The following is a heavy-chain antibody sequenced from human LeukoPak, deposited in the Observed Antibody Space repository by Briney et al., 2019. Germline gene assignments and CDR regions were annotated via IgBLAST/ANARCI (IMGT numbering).Heavy chain of an antibody. D-gene: IGHD4-17*01. V-gene: IGHV3-11*06. CDR3: ARCEYGDYGDY. CDR2: ISSSSSYT. CDR1: GFTFSDYY. Sequence: GGSLRLSCAASGFTFSDYYMSWIRQAPGKGLEWVSYISSSSSYTNYADSVKGRFTISRANAKNSLYLQMNSLRAEDTAVYYCARCEYGDYGDYWGQGTLVTVSS. J-gene: IGHJ4*02.